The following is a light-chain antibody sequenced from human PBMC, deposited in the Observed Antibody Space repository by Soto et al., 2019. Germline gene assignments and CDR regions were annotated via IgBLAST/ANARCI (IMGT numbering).Light chain of an antibody. V-gene: IGKV3-11*01. J-gene: IGKJ1*01. CDR3: QQRDSWWT. Sequence: EIVLTQSPATLSLSPGEGATLSCRASQSVSTYLAWYQQKPGQAPRLLIYGASNRATGVAAGFSGSGSGTDFTLTISSLEPEDSAVYYCQQRDSWWTFGQGTKVEI. CDR1: QSVSTY. CDR2: GAS.